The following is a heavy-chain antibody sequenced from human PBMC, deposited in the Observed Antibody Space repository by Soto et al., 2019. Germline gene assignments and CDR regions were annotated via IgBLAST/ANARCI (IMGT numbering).Heavy chain of an antibody. CDR1: GGSISSSSYY. J-gene: IGHJ3*02. Sequence: SETLSLTCTVSGGSISSSSYYWGWIRQPPGKGLEWIGSIYYSGSTYYNPSLKSRVTISVDTSKNQFSLKLSSVTAADTAVYYCARHQGQGPDPNDAFDIWGQGTMVTVSS. CDR3: ARHQGQGPDPNDAFDI. CDR2: IYYSGST. V-gene: IGHV4-39*01.